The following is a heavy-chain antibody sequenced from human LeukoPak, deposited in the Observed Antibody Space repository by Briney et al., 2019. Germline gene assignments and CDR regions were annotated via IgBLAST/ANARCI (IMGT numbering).Heavy chain of an antibody. D-gene: IGHD6-6*01. CDR2: ISSSSSYI. V-gene: IGHV3-21*01. CDR3: ARAEYSSSSYFDY. CDR1: GFTFSSYS. J-gene: IGHJ4*02. Sequence: PGGSLRLSCAASGFTFSSYSMNWVRQAPGKGLEWVSSISSSSSYIYYADSVKGRFTISRDNAKNSLYLQMNSLRAEDTAVYYCARAEYSSSSYFDYWGQGTLVTVSS.